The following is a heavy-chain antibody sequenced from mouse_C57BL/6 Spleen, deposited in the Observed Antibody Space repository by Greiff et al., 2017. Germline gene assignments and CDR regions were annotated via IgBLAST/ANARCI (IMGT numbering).Heavy chain of an antibody. D-gene: IGHD1-1*01. J-gene: IGHJ3*01. V-gene: IGHV1-82*01. CDR2: IYPGDGDT. Sequence: VQLQQSGPELVKPGASVKISCKASGYAFSSSWMNWVKQRPGKGLEWIGRIYPGDGDTNYNGKFKGKATLTADKSSSTAYMQLSSLTSEDSAVYFCARSIITTYAYWGQGTLVTVSA. CDR1: GYAFSSSW. CDR3: ARSIITTYAY.